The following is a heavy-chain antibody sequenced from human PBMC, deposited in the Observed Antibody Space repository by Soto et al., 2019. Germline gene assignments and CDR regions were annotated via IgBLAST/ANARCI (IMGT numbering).Heavy chain of an antibody. CDR1: GYSFTSYW. J-gene: IGHJ4*02. Sequence: GESLKISCKGSGYSFTSYWIGWVRQMPGKGLEWMGIIYPGDSDTRYSQSFQAQVTISADKTISTDYLLWSSLKTSDTAMYYCSRTGHGSGGSCYFDYWGQGTLVTVSS. CDR2: IYPGDSDT. D-gene: IGHD2-15*01. CDR3: SRTGHGSGGSCYFDY. V-gene: IGHV5-51*01.